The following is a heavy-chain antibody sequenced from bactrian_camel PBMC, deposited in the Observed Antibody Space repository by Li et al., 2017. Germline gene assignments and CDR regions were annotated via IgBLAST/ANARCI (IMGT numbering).Heavy chain of an antibody. Sequence: VQLVESGGGSVQAGGSLRVSCVISGYTYRSYCMGWFRQGPGKEREGVAVIDNDGGTSYADSVKGRFTISRDNAKNTLYLQLNSLKTEDTAMYYRCPRSMYAFPYWGQGTQVTVS. CDR3: CPRSMYAFPY. J-gene: IGHJ4*01. CDR1: GYTYRSYC. CDR2: IDNDGGT. D-gene: IGHD1*01. V-gene: IGHV3S9*01.